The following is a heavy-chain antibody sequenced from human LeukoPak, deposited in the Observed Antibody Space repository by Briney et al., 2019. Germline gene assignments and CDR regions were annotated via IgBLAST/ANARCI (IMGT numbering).Heavy chain of an antibody. CDR1: GFTFSSYG. CDR3: ARTYYYDSSGYYPYFQH. D-gene: IGHD3-22*01. Sequence: PGGSLRLSCAASGFTFSSYGMSWVRQAPGKGLEWVSAISGSGGSTYYADSVKGRFTISRDNSKNTLYLQMNSLRAEDTAVYYCARTYYYDSSGYYPYFQHWGQGTLVTVSS. J-gene: IGHJ1*01. V-gene: IGHV3-23*01. CDR2: ISGSGGST.